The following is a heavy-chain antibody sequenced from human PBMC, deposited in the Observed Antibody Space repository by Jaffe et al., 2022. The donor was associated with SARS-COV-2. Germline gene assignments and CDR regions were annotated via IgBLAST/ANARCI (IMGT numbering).Heavy chain of an antibody. CDR3: ARVEEVIYYYYGMDV. CDR1: GFTFSSYS. D-gene: IGHD2-21*01. J-gene: IGHJ6*02. CDR2: ISSSSSTI. Sequence: EVQLVESGGGLVQPGGSLRLSCAASGFTFSSYSMNWVRQAPGKGLEWVSYISSSSSTIYYADSVKGRFTISRDNAKNSLYLQMNSLRDEDTAVYYCARVEEVIYYYYGMDVWGQGTTVTVSS. V-gene: IGHV3-48*02.